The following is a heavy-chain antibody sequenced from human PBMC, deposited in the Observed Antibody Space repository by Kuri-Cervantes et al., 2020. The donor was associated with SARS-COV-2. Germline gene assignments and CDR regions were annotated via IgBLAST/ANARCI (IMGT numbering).Heavy chain of an antibody. CDR3: ARDSIFGVGTRYYYMDV. CDR1: GYSFTNYG. J-gene: IGHJ6*03. CDR2: INTYNGNT. V-gene: IGHV1-18*01. Sequence: ASVKVSCKASGYSFTNYGLSWVRQAPGRGLEWVASINTYNGNTNYAQILQGRVTMTTDASTSTAYMELRSLRPDDTAVYYCARDSIFGVGTRYYYMDVWGKGTTVTVSS. D-gene: IGHD3-3*01.